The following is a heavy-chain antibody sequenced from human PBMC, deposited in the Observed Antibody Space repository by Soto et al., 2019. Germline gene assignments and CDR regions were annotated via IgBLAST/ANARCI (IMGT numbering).Heavy chain of an antibody. V-gene: IGHV4-31*03. Sequence: QVQLQESGPGLVKPSQTLSLTCIVSGDSISSGGYLWTWIRQYPGKGLEWMGYIYHSGTAFYNPSLKSRLTISVDTSNNQCPLRLSSVTAADTAVYYCARGRGTYTDYWGQGTLVIVSS. CDR1: GDSISSGGYL. J-gene: IGHJ4*02. D-gene: IGHD1-1*01. CDR3: ARGRGTYTDY. CDR2: IYHSGTA.